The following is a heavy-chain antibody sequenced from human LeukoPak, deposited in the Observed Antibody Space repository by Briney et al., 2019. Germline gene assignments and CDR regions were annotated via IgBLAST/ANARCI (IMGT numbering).Heavy chain of an antibody. V-gene: IGHV3-20*04. CDR3: ARVGYSSGHYYFDY. CDR2: INWNGGST. CDR1: GFTVDDYG. D-gene: IGHD6-19*01. J-gene: IGHJ4*02. Sequence: GGSLRLSCAASGFTVDDYGISWVRHAPGKGLEWVSGINWNGGSTVYADSVKGRFTISRDNAKNSLYLQMNSLRAEDTALYYCARVGYSSGHYYFDYWGQGTLVTVSS.